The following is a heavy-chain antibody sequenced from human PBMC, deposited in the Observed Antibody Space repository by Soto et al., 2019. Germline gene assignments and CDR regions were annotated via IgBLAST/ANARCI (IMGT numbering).Heavy chain of an antibody. CDR3: ARGLQGYYGMDV. D-gene: IGHD4-4*01. J-gene: IGHJ6*02. CDR2: IKGDGSRT. Sequence: EVQLVESGGGLVQPGGSLRLSCAASGFTFSSYWIHWVRQAPGKGLVWVSRIKGDGSRTDYADSVKGRFTISRDNAKNTVYLQINSLRDEDTAVYYCARGLQGYYGMDVWGQGTTVTVSS. V-gene: IGHV3-74*01. CDR1: GFTFSSYW.